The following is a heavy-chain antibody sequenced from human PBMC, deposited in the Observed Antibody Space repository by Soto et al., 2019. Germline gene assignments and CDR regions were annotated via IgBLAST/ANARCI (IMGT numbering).Heavy chain of an antibody. V-gene: IGHV4-34*01. D-gene: IGHD3-10*01. Sequence: QVQLQQWGAGLLKPSETLSLTCAVYGGSFSGSYCSWIRQPPGKGLEWIGELNDSGSTNYNASLKSRVSISVDTSKNQFSLKLSSVTAADTAVYYCARGRGGVQHWGQGTLVTVSS. CDR3: ARGRGGVQH. J-gene: IGHJ1*01. CDR2: LNDSGST. CDR1: GGSFSGSY.